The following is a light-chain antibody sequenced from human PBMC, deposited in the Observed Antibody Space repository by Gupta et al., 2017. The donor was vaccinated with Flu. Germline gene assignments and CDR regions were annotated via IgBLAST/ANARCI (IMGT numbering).Light chain of an antibody. V-gene: IGLV1-51*01. CDR2: DNN. CDR3: LAWDTSLRAPWV. J-gene: IGLJ3*02. CDR1: SSDIGNYA. Sequence: SSDIGNYALSYYPQLPGTAPKLLIYDNNKRPSGIPDRFSDSKSGTSATLGITGLWPEDEANYYCLAWDTSLRAPWVFGGGTKLTV.